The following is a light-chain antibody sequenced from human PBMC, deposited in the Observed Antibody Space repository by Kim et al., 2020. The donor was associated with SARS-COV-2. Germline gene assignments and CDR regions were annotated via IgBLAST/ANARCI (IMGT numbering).Light chain of an antibody. CDR2: AAS. CDR3: QQYGRAPDT. J-gene: IGKJ2*01. CDR1: QTVASDY. V-gene: IGKV3-20*01. Sequence: IVLTQSPVTLSLSPGERATLSCRASQTVASDYLAWFQQKPGQGTRLLIYAASNRATGIADRFSGSGSGTDFTLTISRLEPEDFAVYYCQQYGRAPDTFGQGTRLEI.